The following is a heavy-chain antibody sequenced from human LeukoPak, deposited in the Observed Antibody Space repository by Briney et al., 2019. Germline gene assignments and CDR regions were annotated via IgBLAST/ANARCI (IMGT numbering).Heavy chain of an antibody. D-gene: IGHD3-16*02. Sequence: SETLSLTCTVSGYSISSGYYWGWIRQPPGKGLEWIGSIYYSGSTYYNPSLKSRVTISVDTSKNQFSLKLSSVTAADTAVYYCAREYYDYIWGSYRLRNAFNVWGQGTMVTVSS. V-gene: IGHV4-38-2*02. CDR2: IYYSGST. J-gene: IGHJ3*01. CDR3: AREYYDYIWGSYRLRNAFNV. CDR1: GYSISSGYY.